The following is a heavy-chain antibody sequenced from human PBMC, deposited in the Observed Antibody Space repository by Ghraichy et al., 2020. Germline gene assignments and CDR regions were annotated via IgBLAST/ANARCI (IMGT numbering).Heavy chain of an antibody. J-gene: IGHJ1*01. Sequence: SETLSLTCAVYGGSFSDYFWTWIRQPPGKGLEWIGELNPSGGTNNNPSLKSRVSISVDTSKNQFSLKLSSVTAADTAVYYCARGGVGARLQHWGQGTLVTV. V-gene: IGHV4-34*01. CDR3: ARGGVGARLQH. CDR2: LNPSGGT. D-gene: IGHD3-16*01. CDR1: GGSFSDYF.